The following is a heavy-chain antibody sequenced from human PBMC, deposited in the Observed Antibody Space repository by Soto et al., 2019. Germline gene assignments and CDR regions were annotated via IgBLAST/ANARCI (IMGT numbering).Heavy chain of an antibody. CDR2: ISYTGST. D-gene: IGHD4-17*01. J-gene: IGHJ6*02. Sequence: PSETLSLTCTVSGCSISSSGYYWGWIRQPPGKGIEWIASISYTGSTYNNPSLRGRVSISVDTSKNQFSLKLSSVTAADTAVYYCAREGTTVTDFYYYYYGMDVWGQGTTVTVSS. CDR3: AREGTTVTDFYYYYYGMDV. CDR1: GCSISSSGYY. V-gene: IGHV4-39*02.